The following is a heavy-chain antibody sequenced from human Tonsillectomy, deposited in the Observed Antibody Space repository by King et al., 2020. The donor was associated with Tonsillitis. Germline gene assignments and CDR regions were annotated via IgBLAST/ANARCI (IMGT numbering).Heavy chain of an antibody. Sequence: VQLVESGAEVKKPGESLRISCKGSGYSFTSYWISLVRQMPGKGLEWMGRIDPSDSYTNYSPSFQGHVTISADKSISTDYLQWSSLKASDTAMYYCARHILLEFGSGSPFDYWGQGTLVTVSS. D-gene: IGHD3-10*01. J-gene: IGHJ4*02. V-gene: IGHV5-10-1*03. CDR1: GYSFTSYW. CDR3: ARHILLEFGSGSPFDY. CDR2: IDPSDSYT.